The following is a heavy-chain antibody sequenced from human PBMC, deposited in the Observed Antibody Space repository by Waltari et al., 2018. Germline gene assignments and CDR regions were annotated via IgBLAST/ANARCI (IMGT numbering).Heavy chain of an antibody. CDR3: ASRDIVGDYSVPYYFAY. D-gene: IGHD1-26*01. CDR2: INHSGST. J-gene: IGHJ4*02. V-gene: IGHV4-34*01. CDR1: GASFSTYV. Sequence: QVQLQQWGAGLLKPSETLPLTCAVQGASFSTYVWSWTLQPPGKGLEWIGEINHSGSTNYNPSLKSRVTILLDTSKNQFSLKLSSVNAADTAVYYCASRDIVGDYSVPYYFAYWGQGGLVTVSS.